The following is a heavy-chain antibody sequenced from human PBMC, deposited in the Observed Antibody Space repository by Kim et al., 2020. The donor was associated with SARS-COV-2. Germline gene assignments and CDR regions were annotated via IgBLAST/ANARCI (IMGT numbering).Heavy chain of an antibody. CDR2: IKQDGSEK. V-gene: IGHV3-7*01. CDR3: ARDEPTEYDIWSGSRNYYYGMDV. D-gene: IGHD3-3*01. Sequence: GGSLRLSCAASGFTFSSYWMTWVRQAPGKGLEWVANIKQDGSEKYYVDSVKGRFTISRDNAKNSLYLQMNSLRAEDTAVYYCARDEPTEYDIWSGSRNYYYGMDVWGQRTTVTVSS. J-gene: IGHJ6*02. CDR1: GFTFSSYW.